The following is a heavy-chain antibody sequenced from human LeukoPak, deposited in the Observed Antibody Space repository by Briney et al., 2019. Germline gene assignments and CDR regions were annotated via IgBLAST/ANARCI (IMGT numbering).Heavy chain of an antibody. V-gene: IGHV3-23*01. CDR2: ISGGGGST. J-gene: IGHJ4*02. CDR1: GFTFSSYS. D-gene: IGHD4-23*01. CDR3: ASADHYGGNSGFAY. Sequence: PGGSLRLSCAASGFTFSSYSMNWVRQAPGKGLGLVSGISGGGGSTYYADSVKSAFTISRDNSKNTLYLQMNSLRAEDTALFYCASADHYGGNSGFAYWGQGTLVTVSS.